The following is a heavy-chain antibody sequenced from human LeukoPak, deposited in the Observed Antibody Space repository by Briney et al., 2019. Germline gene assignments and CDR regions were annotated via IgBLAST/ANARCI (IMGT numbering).Heavy chain of an antibody. D-gene: IGHD3-10*01. CDR3: ARAKYYYGSGSYGYFDY. CDR1: GGSISSYY. Sequence: SETLSLTCTVSGGSISSYYWSWIRQPPGKGLEWIGYIYYSGSTNYNPSLKSRVTISVDTSKNQFSLKLSSVTAADTALYYCARAKYYYGSGSYGYFDYWGQGTLVTVSS. CDR2: IYYSGST. V-gene: IGHV4-59*01. J-gene: IGHJ4*02.